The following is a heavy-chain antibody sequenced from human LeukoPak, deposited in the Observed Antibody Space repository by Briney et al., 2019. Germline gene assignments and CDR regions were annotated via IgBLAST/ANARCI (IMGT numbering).Heavy chain of an antibody. CDR3: ATVGYSGSYYRNYYFDY. CDR2: IIPIFGTA. Sequence: SVKVSCKASGGTFSSYAISWVRQAPGQGLEWMGGIIPIFGTANYAQKFQGRVTMTEDTSTDTAYMELSSLRSEDTAVYYCATVGYSGSYYRNYYFDYWGQGTLVTVSS. J-gene: IGHJ4*02. CDR1: GGTFSSYA. V-gene: IGHV1-69*06. D-gene: IGHD1-26*01.